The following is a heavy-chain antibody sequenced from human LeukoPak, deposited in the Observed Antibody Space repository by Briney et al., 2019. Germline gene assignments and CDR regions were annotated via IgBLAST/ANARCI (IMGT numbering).Heavy chain of an antibody. J-gene: IGHJ4*02. V-gene: IGHV4-59*01. CDR2: IYYSGST. CDR3: ARALKDGYNLRELDY. CDR1: GGSISSYY. D-gene: IGHD5-24*01. Sequence: SETLSLTCTVSGGSISSYYWSWIRQPPGKGLEWTGYIYYSGSTNYNPSLKSRVTISVDTSKNQFSLKLSSVTAADTAVYYCARALKDGYNLRELDYWGQGTLVTVSS.